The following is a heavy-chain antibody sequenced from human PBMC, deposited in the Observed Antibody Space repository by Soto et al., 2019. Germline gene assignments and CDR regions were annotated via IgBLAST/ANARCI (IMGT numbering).Heavy chain of an antibody. Sequence: EVQLLESGGGVVQPGGSLRLSCEASGFNFKKFAMGWVRQAPGEGQEWVSGISCCGGSTSYVDSVKGRFTLARDDSKNTLSLHLNSLRFEDTARYFCAKADGEQWLIPHLDNWGQGTLVTVS. V-gene: IGHV3-23*01. CDR1: GFNFKKFA. J-gene: IGHJ4*02. CDR2: ISCCGGST. D-gene: IGHD6-19*01. CDR3: AKADGEQWLIPHLDN.